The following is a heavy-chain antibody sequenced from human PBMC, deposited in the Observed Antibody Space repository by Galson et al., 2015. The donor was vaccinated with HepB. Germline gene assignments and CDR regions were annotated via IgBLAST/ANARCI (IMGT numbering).Heavy chain of an antibody. CDR2: IIPIFGTT. Sequence: SVKVSCKASGCTLSNYAISWVRQAPGQGLEWMGGIIPIFGTTNYAQKFQGRVTITADESTATAYMELSSLRFDDTAVYYCTNYSHSILWFDPWGQGTVVTGSS. CDR1: GCTLSNYA. V-gene: IGHV1-69*13. J-gene: IGHJ5*01. CDR3: TNYSHSILWFDP. D-gene: IGHD1-26*01.